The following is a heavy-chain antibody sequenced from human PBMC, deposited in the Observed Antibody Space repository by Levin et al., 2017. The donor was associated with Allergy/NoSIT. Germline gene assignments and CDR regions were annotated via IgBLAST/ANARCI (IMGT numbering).Heavy chain of an antibody. Sequence: GESLKISCAASGFTFSNAWMSWVRQAPGKGLEWVGRIKSKTDGGTTDYAAPVKGRFTISRDDSKNTLYLQMNSLKTEDTAVYYCTTAGVLRYFDWENYYYYGMDGWGQGTTVTVSS. CDR3: TTAGVLRYFDWENYYYYGMDG. D-gene: IGHD3-9*01. J-gene: IGHJ6*02. CDR1: GFTFSNAW. CDR2: IKSKTDGGTT. V-gene: IGHV3-15*01.